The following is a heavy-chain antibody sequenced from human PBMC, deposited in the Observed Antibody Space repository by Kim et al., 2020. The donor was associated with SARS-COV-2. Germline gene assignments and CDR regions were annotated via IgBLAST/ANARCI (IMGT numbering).Heavy chain of an antibody. CDR2: IYYSGST. CDR1: GGSISSSSYY. J-gene: IGHJ4*02. V-gene: IGHV4-39*01. D-gene: IGHD3-10*01. Sequence: SETLSLTCTVSGGSISSSSYYWGWIRQPPGKGLEWIGSIYYSGSTYYNPSLKSRVTISVDTSKNQFSLKLSSVTAADTAVYYCASLHQGSLWFGELLPPYFDYWGQGTLVTVSS. CDR3: ASLHQGSLWFGELLPPYFDY.